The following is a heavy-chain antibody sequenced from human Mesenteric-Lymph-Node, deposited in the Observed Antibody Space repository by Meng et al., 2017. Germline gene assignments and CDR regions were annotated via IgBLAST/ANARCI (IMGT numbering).Heavy chain of an antibody. V-gene: IGHV3-23*01. D-gene: IGHD4-17*01. Sequence: GESLKISCAASGFTFSSYAMRWVRQAPGKGLEWVSTIDGGGTTYYADSIKGRFTISRDNSKNTLYLQMNSLTVEDTAVYYCARRGYGDFQGHFYYWGQGTLVTVSS. CDR2: IDGGGTT. CDR3: ARRGYGDFQGHFYY. J-gene: IGHJ4*02. CDR1: GFTFSSYA.